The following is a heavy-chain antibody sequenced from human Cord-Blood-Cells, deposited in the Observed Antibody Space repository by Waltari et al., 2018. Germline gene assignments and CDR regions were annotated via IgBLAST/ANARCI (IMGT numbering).Heavy chain of an antibody. Sequence: QVPLVQSGAEVKKPGASGKLSCKAPGYTFTGHQLHSLRQAPGQGLEWMGWINPNSGGTNYAQKFQGRVTMTRDTSISTAYRELSRLRSDDTAVYYCAVLCSSSSCFDYWGQGTLVTVSS. CDR2: INPNSGGT. J-gene: IGHJ4*02. V-gene: IGHV1-2*02. D-gene: IGHD6-6*01. CDR3: AVLCSSSSCFDY. CDR1: GYTFTGHQ.